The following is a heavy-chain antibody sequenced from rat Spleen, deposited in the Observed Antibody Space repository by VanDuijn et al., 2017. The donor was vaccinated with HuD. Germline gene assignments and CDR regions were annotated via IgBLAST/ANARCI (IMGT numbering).Heavy chain of an antibody. V-gene: IGHV5-29*01. D-gene: IGHD5-1*01. CDR2: ISYDGSST. CDR1: GFTFSNYD. Sequence: EVQLVESDGGLVQPGRSLKLSCAASGFTFSNYDMAWVRQAPTKGLEWVASISYDGSSTFYRDSVKGRFAISRDNAKSTLDLQMDSLRSEDSATDYCARQTGSSYWYFDFWGPGTSVTVSS. J-gene: IGHJ1*01. CDR3: ARQTGSSYWYFDF.